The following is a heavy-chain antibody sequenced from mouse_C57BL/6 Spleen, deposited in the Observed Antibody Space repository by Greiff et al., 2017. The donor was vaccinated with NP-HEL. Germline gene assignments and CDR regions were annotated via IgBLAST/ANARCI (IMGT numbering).Heavy chain of an antibody. CDR1: GFTFSSYA. CDR3: ARGYYRGAMDY. D-gene: IGHD2-12*01. CDR2: ISDGGSYT. Sequence: EVQLVESGGGLVKPGGSLKLSCAASGFTFSSYAMSWVRQTPEKRLEWVATISDGGSYTYYPDNVKGRFTISRDNAKNNLYLQMSHLKSEDTAMYYCARGYYRGAMDYWGQGTSVTVSS. V-gene: IGHV5-4*01. J-gene: IGHJ4*01.